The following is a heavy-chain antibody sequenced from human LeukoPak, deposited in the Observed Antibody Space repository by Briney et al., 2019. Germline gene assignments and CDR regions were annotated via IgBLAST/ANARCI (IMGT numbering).Heavy chain of an antibody. D-gene: IGHD6-19*01. CDR2: IKSKTDGGTT. CDR3: TTGGLAVAGGPGY. V-gene: IGHV3-15*01. Sequence: PGGSLRLSCAASGFTFSNAWMSWVRQAPGKGLEWVGRIKSKTDGGTTDYAAPVKGRFTISRDDSKNTLYLQMNSLKTEDTAVCYCTTGGLAVAGGPGYWGQGTLVTVSS. J-gene: IGHJ4*02. CDR1: GFTFSNAW.